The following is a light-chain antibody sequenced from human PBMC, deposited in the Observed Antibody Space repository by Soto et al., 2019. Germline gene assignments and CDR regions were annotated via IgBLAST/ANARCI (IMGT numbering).Light chain of an antibody. CDR1: SSDFGSYKF. J-gene: IGLJ1*01. V-gene: IGLV2-23*01. Sequence: QAVLTQPASVCGSPGQSVTISCTGTSSDFGSYKFVSWYQYHPGKVPKVIIYGTSKRPSGVSDRFSGSKSGNTASLTISGLQAEDEADYYCFSFTSTNTHVFGSGTKVTVL. CDR3: FSFTSTNTHV. CDR2: GTS.